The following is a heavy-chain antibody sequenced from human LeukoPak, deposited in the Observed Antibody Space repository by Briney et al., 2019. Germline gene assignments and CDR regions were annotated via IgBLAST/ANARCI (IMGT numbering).Heavy chain of an antibody. CDR1: GFTFSSYS. CDR2: ISSSSSYI. Sequence: GGSLRLSCAASGFTFSSYSMNWVRQAPGKGLEWVSSISSSSSYIYYADSVKGRFTISRDNAKNSLYLQMNSLRAEDTAVYYCARWYCSGGSCYFDYWGQGTLVTVSS. J-gene: IGHJ4*02. V-gene: IGHV3-21*01. CDR3: ARWYCSGGSCYFDY. D-gene: IGHD2-15*01.